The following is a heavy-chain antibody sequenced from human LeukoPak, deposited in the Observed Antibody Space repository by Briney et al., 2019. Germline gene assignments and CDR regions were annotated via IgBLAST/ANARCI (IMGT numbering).Heavy chain of an antibody. J-gene: IGHJ6*03. CDR2: IYYSGST. CDR1: GGSISSHY. Sequence: SETLSLTCTVSGGSISSHYWSWIRQPPGKGLEWIGYIYYSGSTNYNPSLKSRVTILVDTSKSQFSLKLSSVTAADTAVYYCARLVVAARDYYYYYMDVWGKGTTVTVSS. V-gene: IGHV4-59*11. CDR3: ARLVVAARDYYYYYMDV. D-gene: IGHD2-15*01.